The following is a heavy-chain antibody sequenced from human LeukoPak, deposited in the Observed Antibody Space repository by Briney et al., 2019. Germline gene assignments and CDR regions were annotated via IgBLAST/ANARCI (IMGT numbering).Heavy chain of an antibody. D-gene: IGHD3-3*01. CDR2: ISYDGSNK. J-gene: IGHJ4*02. V-gene: IGHV3-30*18. Sequence: GGSLRLSCAASGFTFSSYGMHWVRQAPGKGLEWVAVISYDGSNKYYADSVMGRFTISRDNSKNTLYLQMNSLRAEDTAVYYCAKEFTIFGGPGYFDSWGQGTLVTASS. CDR1: GFTFSSYG. CDR3: AKEFTIFGGPGYFDS.